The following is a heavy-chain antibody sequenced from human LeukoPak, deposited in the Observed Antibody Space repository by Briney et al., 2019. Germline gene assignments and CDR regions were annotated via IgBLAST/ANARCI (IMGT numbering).Heavy chain of an antibody. CDR2: IIAIFGTA. J-gene: IGHJ4*02. V-gene: IGHV1-69*05. D-gene: IGHD4-23*01. CDR1: GGTFSSSA. Sequence: SVKLSCKASGGTFSSSAISWVRQAPGPGLEWMGGIIAIFGTANYAQTFQGRVTITTEESTSTAYMELSSLRSEDTAVYYWARDYGGLNYFDYWGQGTLVTVSS. CDR3: ARDYGGLNYFDY.